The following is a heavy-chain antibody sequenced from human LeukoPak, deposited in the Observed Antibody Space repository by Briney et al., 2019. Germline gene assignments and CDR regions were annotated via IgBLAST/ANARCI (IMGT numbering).Heavy chain of an antibody. CDR1: GFTFSNAW. Sequence: GGSLRLSCAASGFTFSNAWMSWVRQAPGKGLEWVGRIKSKTDGGTTDYAAPVKGRFTISRDDSKNTLYLQMNSLKTEDTAVYYCTTDLYYYDSSGYYYADYWGQGTLVTVSS. V-gene: IGHV3-15*01. CDR3: TTDLYYYDSSGYYYADY. D-gene: IGHD3-22*01. J-gene: IGHJ4*02. CDR2: IKSKTDGGTT.